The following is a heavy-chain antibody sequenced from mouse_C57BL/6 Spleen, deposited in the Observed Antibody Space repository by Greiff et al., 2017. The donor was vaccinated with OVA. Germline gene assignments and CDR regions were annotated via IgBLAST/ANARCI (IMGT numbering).Heavy chain of an antibody. CDR3: ARRSSGLAWFAY. V-gene: IGHV5-6*01. CDR1: GFTFSSYG. J-gene: IGHJ3*01. CDR2: ISSGGSYT. Sequence: DVHLVESGGDLVKPGGSLKLSCAASGFTFSSYGMSWVRQIPDKRLEWVATISSGGSYTYYPDSVKGRFTISRDNAKNTLYLQMSSLKSEDTAMYYCARRSSGLAWFAYWGQGTLVTVSA. D-gene: IGHD3-2*02.